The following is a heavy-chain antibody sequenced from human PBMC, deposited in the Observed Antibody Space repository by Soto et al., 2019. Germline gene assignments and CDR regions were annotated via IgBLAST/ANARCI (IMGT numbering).Heavy chain of an antibody. V-gene: IGHV4-59*12. J-gene: IGHJ5*02. D-gene: IGHD4-17*01. CDR2: IYYSGST. CDR1: GGSISSYY. Sequence: PSETLSLTCTVSGGSISSYYCGWIRQPPGKGLEWIGYIYYSGSTNYNPSLKSRVTISVDTSKNQFSLKLSSVTAADTAVYYCARGRDYGDYAWFDPWGQGTLVTVSS. CDR3: ARGRDYGDYAWFDP.